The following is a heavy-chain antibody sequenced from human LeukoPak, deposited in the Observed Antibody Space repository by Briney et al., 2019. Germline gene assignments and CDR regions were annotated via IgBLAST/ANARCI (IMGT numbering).Heavy chain of an antibody. J-gene: IGHJ4*02. CDR2: ISGGGGST. D-gene: IGHD3-9*01. CDR1: GFTFSSSA. V-gene: IGHV3-23*01. Sequence: GGSLRLPCAASGFTFSSSAMSWVRQAPGKGLEWVSVISGGGGSTYYADSVKGRFTISRDNSKNTLYLQMNSLRAEDTAVYYCAREMYYDILTGYYLSPPFDYWGQGTLVTVSS. CDR3: AREMYYDILTGYYLSPPFDY.